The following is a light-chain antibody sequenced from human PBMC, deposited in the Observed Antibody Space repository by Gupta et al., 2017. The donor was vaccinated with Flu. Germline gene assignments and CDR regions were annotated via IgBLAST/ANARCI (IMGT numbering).Light chain of an antibody. CDR1: SSNIGNNY. Sequence: QSVFTQPPSVSAAPGQKVTISCSGSSSNIGNNYVSWYQQLPKTAPKLLIYDNNKRPSGIPDRFSGSRSGTSATLGITGLQTGDEADYYCGTWDSSLSAVVFGGGTKLTVL. CDR3: GTWDSSLSAVV. J-gene: IGLJ2*01. V-gene: IGLV1-51*01. CDR2: DNN.